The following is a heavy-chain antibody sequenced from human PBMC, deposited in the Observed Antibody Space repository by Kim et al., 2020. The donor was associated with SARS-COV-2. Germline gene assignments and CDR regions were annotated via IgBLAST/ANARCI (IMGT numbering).Heavy chain of an antibody. CDR3: ARAGSKEPDY. Sequence: SETLSLTCTVSGGSISSYYWSWIRQPPGKGLEWIGYIYYSGSTNYNPSLKSRVTISVDTSKNQFSLKLSSVTAADTAVYYCARAGSKEPDYWGQGTLVTVSS. V-gene: IGHV4-59*13. J-gene: IGHJ4*02. CDR2: IYYSGST. D-gene: IGHD4-4*01. CDR1: GGSISSYY.